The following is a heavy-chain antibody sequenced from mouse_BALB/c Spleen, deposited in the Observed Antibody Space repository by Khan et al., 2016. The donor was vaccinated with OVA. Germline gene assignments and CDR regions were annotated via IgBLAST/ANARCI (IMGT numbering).Heavy chain of an antibody. CDR3: ARWGNPRWYFDV. D-gene: IGHD2-1*01. Sequence: EVQLQESGPSLVKPSQTLSLTCSVTGDSIISGYWNWIRKFPGNKLEYMGYISYSGSTHYNPSLNSRISITLDTSKNQYYLQLHSVTTEDTATYYCARWGNPRWYFDVWGAGTTVTVSS. CDR1: GDSIISGY. CDR2: ISYSGST. J-gene: IGHJ1*01. V-gene: IGHV3-8*02.